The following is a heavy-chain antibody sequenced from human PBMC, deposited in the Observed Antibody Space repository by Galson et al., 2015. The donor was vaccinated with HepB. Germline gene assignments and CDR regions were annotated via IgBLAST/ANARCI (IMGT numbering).Heavy chain of an antibody. V-gene: IGHV3-7*01. CDR3: ARGLNYYYDSRSIFDY. J-gene: IGHJ4*02. Sequence: SLRLSCAASGFTFSRYWMSWVRQAPGKGLEWVANIKQDGSEKYYVDSVKGRFTTSRDNAKNSLYLQMNSLRAEDTAVYYCARGLNYYYDSRSIFDYWGQGTLVTVSS. D-gene: IGHD3-22*01. CDR2: IKQDGSEK. CDR1: GFTFSRYW.